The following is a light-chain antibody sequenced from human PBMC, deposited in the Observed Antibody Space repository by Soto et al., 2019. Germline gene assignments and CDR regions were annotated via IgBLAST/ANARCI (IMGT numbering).Light chain of an antibody. Sequence: DIQMTQSPSTLSASVGDRVTITCRASQSISSWLAWYQQKPGKAPKLLIYDASSLESGVPSRFSGSGSGTEFTLPISSLQPDDFATYYCQQTHSVPYTFGQGTRLEI. CDR2: DAS. J-gene: IGKJ2*01. CDR3: QQTHSVPYT. V-gene: IGKV1-5*01. CDR1: QSISSW.